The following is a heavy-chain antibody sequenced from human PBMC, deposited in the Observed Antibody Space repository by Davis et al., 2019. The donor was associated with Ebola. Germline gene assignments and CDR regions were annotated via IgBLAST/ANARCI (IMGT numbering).Heavy chain of an antibody. Sequence: PSETLSLTCTVSGGSISSYYWSWIRQPPGKGLEWIGYIYYSGSTNYNPSLKSRVTISVDTSKNQFSLKLSSVTAADTAVYYCARASSCLFGVVIEDYYYMDVWGKGTTVTVSS. CDR2: IYYSGST. V-gene: IGHV4-59*12. CDR1: GGSISSYY. D-gene: IGHD3-3*01. J-gene: IGHJ6*03. CDR3: ARASSCLFGVVIEDYYYMDV.